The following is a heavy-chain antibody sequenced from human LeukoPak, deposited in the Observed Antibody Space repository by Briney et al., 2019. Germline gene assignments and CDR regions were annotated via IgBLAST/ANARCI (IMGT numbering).Heavy chain of an antibody. CDR3: ARDLHGSGTWDWFDP. J-gene: IGHJ5*02. V-gene: IGHV4-4*07. D-gene: IGHD3-10*01. Sequence: SETLSLTCTVSGGSISSYYWSWIRQPAGKGLEWIGRIYTSGNTSYNPSLKSRVTMSVDTSKNQFSLKLSSVTAADTAVYYCARDLHGSGTWDWFDPWGQGTLVTVSS. CDR2: IYTSGNT. CDR1: GGSISSYY.